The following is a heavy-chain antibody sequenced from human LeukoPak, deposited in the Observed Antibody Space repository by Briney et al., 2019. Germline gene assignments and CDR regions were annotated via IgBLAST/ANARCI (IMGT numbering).Heavy chain of an antibody. V-gene: IGHV3-30*02. CDR3: AKHYYGSGSQKYYFDY. CDR1: GFVFGDYG. D-gene: IGHD3-10*01. CDR2: VRNDGSDK. Sequence: PGGSLRLSCAASGFVFGDYGMHRVRQAPGKGLEWVTMVRNDGSDKYYADSVKGRITISRDNSKNTLYLQMNGLRPEDTAVYYCAKHYYGSGSQKYYFDYWGQGTLVTVSS. J-gene: IGHJ4*02.